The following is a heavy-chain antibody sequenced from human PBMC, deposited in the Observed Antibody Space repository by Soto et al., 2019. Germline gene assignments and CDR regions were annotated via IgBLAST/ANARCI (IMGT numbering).Heavy chain of an antibody. CDR2: ISVSGITT. CDR1: GGSISSSSYY. J-gene: IGHJ4*02. V-gene: IGHV3-23*01. D-gene: IGHD5-12*01. Sequence: ETLSLTCTVSGGSISSSSYYWGWIRQPTGKGLEWVSGISVSGITTHYADSVKGRFTISRDDSKNTLYLQMNSLKTEDTAVYYCTTRGYSGLTQYYFDYWGQGTLVTVSS. CDR3: TTRGYSGLTQYYFDY.